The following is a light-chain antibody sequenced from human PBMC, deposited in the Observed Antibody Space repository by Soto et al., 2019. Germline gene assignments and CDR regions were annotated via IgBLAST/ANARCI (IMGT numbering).Light chain of an antibody. CDR3: QQYNNWRT. V-gene: IGKV3D-15*01. CDR2: GAS. CDR1: QSVSSSY. J-gene: IGKJ1*01. Sequence: EIVLTQSPGTLSLSPGERATLSCRASQSVSSSYLAWYQQKPGQAPRLLIYGASSRATGIPARFSGSGSGTEFTLTSSSLQSEDFAVYYCQQYNNWRTFGQGTKVDIK.